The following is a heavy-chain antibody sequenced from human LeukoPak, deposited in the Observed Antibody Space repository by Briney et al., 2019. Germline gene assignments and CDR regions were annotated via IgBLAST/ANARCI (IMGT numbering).Heavy chain of an antibody. CDR2: VHHSGRT. Sequence: SETLSLTCTVSGGSISSGGYYWSWIRQHPGKGLEWIGYVHHSGRTYYSPSLKSRLTISIDTSKNQFSLRPSSVSAADTAVYYCVKASGGWFDPWGQGTLVTVSS. CDR3: VKASGGWFDP. CDR1: GGSISSGGYY. V-gene: IGHV4-31*03. J-gene: IGHJ5*02. D-gene: IGHD3-10*01.